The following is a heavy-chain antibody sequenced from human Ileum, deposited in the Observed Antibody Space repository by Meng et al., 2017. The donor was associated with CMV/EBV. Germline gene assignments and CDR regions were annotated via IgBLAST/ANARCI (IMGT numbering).Heavy chain of an antibody. D-gene: IGHD5-24*01. Sequence: QITLKESCPTLVKPTQTLTMTCNFSGFSLSDADVGVAWIRQPPGKPLEWLALLYWTGDNHYSPSLKSRLTISKDTSKNQVFLSMTNMDPLDAGTYYCAHTAGWLSFHWGPGALVTVSS. CDR1: GFSLSDADVG. V-gene: IGHV2-5*01. J-gene: IGHJ1*01. CDR3: AHTAGWLSFH. CDR2: LYWTGDN.